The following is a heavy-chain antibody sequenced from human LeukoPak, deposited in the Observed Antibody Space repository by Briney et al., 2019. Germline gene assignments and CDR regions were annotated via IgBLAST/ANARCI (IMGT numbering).Heavy chain of an antibody. V-gene: IGHV4-59*01. CDR1: GDSISSYY. CDR2: IYYSGST. CDR3: ARPAERGYSYGLDF. Sequence: PSETLSLTCTASGDSISSYYWSWIRQPPGKGLEWLGYIYYSGSTNYNPSLKSRVTISLDTSKNQVSLNLSSVTAADTAVYYCARPAERGYSYGLDFWGPGTMVTVSS. D-gene: IGHD5-18*01. J-gene: IGHJ3*01.